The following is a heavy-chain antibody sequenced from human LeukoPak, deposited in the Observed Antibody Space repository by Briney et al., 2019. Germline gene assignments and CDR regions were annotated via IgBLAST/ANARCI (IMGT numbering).Heavy chain of an antibody. D-gene: IGHD3-9*01. Sequence: SETLSLTCAVYGGSFSGYYWSWIRQPPGKGLEWIGEINHSGSTNYNPSLKSRVTISVDTSKNQFSLKLSSVTAADTAVYYCARGLPLRYFDWLASGARFDPWGQGTLVTVSS. CDR1: GGSFSGYY. J-gene: IGHJ5*02. CDR3: ARGLPLRYFDWLASGARFDP. CDR2: INHSGST. V-gene: IGHV4-34*01.